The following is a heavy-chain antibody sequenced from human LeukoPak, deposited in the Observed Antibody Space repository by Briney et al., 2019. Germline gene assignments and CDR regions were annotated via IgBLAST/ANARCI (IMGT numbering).Heavy chain of an antibody. CDR2: IFYSGNT. V-gene: IGHV4-59*01. D-gene: IGHD3-10*01. CDR3: ARVGTSMVQADY. Sequence: SETLSLTCTVPGGSLISYYWSWIRQPPGKGLEWIGYIFYSGNTYYNPSLERRVTLSLDTSKNQFSLKLNSVTAADTAVYYCARVGTSMVQADYWGQGTLVTVSS. J-gene: IGHJ4*02. CDR1: GGSLISYY.